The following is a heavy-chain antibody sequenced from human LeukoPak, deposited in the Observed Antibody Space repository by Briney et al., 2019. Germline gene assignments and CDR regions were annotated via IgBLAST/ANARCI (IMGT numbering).Heavy chain of an antibody. CDR1: GGSFSGHY. CDR2: NNHSGST. V-gene: IGHV4-34*01. Sequence: PSETLSLTCAVYGGSFSGHYWSWIRQPPGMGLEWIGENNHSGSTNYNPSLKSRVTISVDTSKNQFSLKLSSVTAADTAVYYCARGPSGPYYFDYWGQGTPVTVSS. CDR3: ARGPSGPYYFDY. J-gene: IGHJ4*02. D-gene: IGHD2-15*01.